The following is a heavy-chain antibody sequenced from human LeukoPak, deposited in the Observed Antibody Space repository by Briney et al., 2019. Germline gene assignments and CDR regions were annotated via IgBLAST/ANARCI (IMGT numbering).Heavy chain of an antibody. J-gene: IGHJ4*02. CDR1: GYTFTSYY. V-gene: IGHV1-46*01. D-gene: IGHD3-10*01. CDR3: ARVQGGSGYYGTFDY. Sequence: ASVKVSFKASGYTFTSYYMHWVRQAPGQGLEWMGIINPSGGSASYAQKLQGRVTMTRDTSTSTVYMELSSLRSEDTAVYYCARVQGGSGYYGTFDYWGQGTLVTVSS. CDR2: INPSGGSA.